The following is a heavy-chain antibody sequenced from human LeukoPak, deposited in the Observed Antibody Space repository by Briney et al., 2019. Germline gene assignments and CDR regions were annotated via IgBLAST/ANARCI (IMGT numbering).Heavy chain of an antibody. D-gene: IGHD3-3*01. Sequence: RASVKVSCKASGGTFSSYAISWVRQAPGQGLEWMGGIIPIFGTANYAQKFQGRVTITTDESTSTAYMELSSLRSEDTAVYYCARPHLRFLEWSDAFDIWGQGTMVTVSS. V-gene: IGHV1-69*05. J-gene: IGHJ3*02. CDR2: IIPIFGTA. CDR1: GGTFSSYA. CDR3: ARPHLRFLEWSDAFDI.